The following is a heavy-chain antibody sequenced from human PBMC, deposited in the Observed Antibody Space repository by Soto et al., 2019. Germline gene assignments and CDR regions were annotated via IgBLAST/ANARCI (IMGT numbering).Heavy chain of an antibody. CDR3: ARAEINAFDY. CDR1: GFSFSIYA. V-gene: IGHV3-48*01. Sequence: EVQLVESGGGLVQPGTSLRLYCRASGFSFSIYAMNWVRQAPGKGLEWVSYIGGSDYGIYYADSVKGRFTVSRDNAQNSLYLQMNSLRGEDTAVYYCARAEINAFDYWGQGTLVTVSS. CDR2: IGGSDYGI. J-gene: IGHJ4*02.